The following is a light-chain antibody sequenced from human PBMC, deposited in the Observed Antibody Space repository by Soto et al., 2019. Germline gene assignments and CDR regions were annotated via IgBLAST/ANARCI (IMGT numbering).Light chain of an antibody. V-gene: IGLV4-69*01. J-gene: IGLJ2*01. CDR2: LNSDGSH. CDR3: QTWGTPHVV. CDR1: SGHSSYA. Sequence: QLVLTQSPSASASLGASVKLTCTLSSGHSSYAIAWHQQQPEKGPRYLMKLNSDGSHSKGEGLPDRFSGSSSGAERYLTISSLQSEDEADYYCQTWGTPHVVFGGGTNVTVL.